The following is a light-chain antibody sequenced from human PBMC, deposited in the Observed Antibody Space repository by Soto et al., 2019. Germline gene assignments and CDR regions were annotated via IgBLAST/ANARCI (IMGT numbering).Light chain of an antibody. Sequence: LTQPASVSGSPGQSIAISCTGTSSDVGGYNYVSWYQQHPGKAPKLMIYDVSNRPSGVSNRFSGSKSGNTASLTISGLQSEDEGDYYCSSYANFNTLVFGTGTRSPS. J-gene: IGLJ1*01. CDR1: SSDVGGYNY. CDR3: SSYANFNTLV. V-gene: IGLV2-14*01. CDR2: DVS.